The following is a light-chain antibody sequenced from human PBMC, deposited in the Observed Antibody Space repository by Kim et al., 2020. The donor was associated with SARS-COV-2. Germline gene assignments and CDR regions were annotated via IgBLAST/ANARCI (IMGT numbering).Light chain of an antibody. V-gene: IGLV2-23*02. CDR2: EVN. J-gene: IGLJ2*01. CDR1: SSGVGNDNL. Sequence: SITISCTGTSSGVGNDNLVSWYQQHPDKAPKMMIYEVNKRPSWVSNRFSGSKSGNTASLTISGLKTEDEADYYCCSYSTTKSFVLFGGGTQLTVL. CDR3: CSYSTTKSFVL.